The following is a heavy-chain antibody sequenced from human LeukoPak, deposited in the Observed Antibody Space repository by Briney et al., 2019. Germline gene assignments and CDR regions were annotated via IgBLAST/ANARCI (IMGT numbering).Heavy chain of an antibody. Sequence: PGGSLRLSCAASGFTFSGYWMHWVRQVPGMGLMWVSRINSDGSSTSYAESVKGRFTISRDNAKNSLYLQMNSLRAEDTAVYYCARGPRGGWLAPWDYWGQGTLVTVSS. CDR2: INSDGSST. D-gene: IGHD6-19*01. J-gene: IGHJ4*02. CDR3: ARGPRGGWLAPWDY. CDR1: GFTFSGYW. V-gene: IGHV3-74*01.